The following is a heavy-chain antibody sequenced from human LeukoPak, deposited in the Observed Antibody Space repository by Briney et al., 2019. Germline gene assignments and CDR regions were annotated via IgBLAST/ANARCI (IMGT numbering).Heavy chain of an antibody. Sequence: PGRSLRLSCAASGFNFSSYAMSWVRHAPGKGVEWVSAISGSGGSTYYADSVKGRFTISRDNTKNTLKVLMNSMRAEDTAVYYCAKVGGSSWFDYWGQGTLVTVSS. CDR2: ISGSGGST. CDR1: GFNFSSYA. V-gene: IGHV3-23*01. CDR3: AKVGGSSWFDY. D-gene: IGHD6-13*01. J-gene: IGHJ4*02.